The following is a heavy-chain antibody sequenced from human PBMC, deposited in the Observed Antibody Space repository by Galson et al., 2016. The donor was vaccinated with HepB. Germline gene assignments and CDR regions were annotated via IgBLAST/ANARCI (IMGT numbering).Heavy chain of an antibody. CDR3: ARTYYNFLTGYYRYYFDF. Sequence: TLSLTCTVSGGSIRGGDYYWSWIRQPPGKGLEWNGFIHDSGSTYYNPTLNSRLTISVDRAKNQFSLKLSSVTVADTAVYHCARTYYNFLTGYYRYYFDFWGQGTLVTVSS. CDR1: GGSIRGGDYY. V-gene: IGHV4-30-4*01. CDR2: IHDSGST. D-gene: IGHD3-9*01. J-gene: IGHJ4*02.